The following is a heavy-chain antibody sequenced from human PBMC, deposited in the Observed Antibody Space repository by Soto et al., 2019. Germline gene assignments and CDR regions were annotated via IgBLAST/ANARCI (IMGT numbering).Heavy chain of an antibody. J-gene: IGHJ3*02. Sequence: PSETLSLTCPVSGGSISSGGYYWSWIRQHPGKGLEWIGYIYYSGSTYYNPSLKSRVTISVDTSKNQFSLKLSSVTAADTAVYYCARDGRYYDSSGFDAFDIWGQGTMVTVSS. CDR1: GGSISSGGYY. CDR2: IYYSGST. CDR3: ARDGRYYDSSGFDAFDI. D-gene: IGHD3-22*01. V-gene: IGHV4-31*03.